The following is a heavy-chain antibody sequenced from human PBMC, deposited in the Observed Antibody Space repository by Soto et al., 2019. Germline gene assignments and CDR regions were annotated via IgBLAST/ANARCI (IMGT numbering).Heavy chain of an antibody. CDR2: IWYDGSNK. CDR3: ARTPDTTDWNWYFDL. D-gene: IGHD1-1*01. Sequence: QVQLVESGGGVVQPGRSLRLSCAASGFTFSSYGMHWVRQARGKGLDWVAVIWYDGSNKYYADSVKGRFTISRDNSKNTLYLQMNSLRAADTAVYYCARTPDTTDWNWYFDLWGRGTLVTVSS. J-gene: IGHJ2*01. CDR1: GFTFSSYG. V-gene: IGHV3-33*01.